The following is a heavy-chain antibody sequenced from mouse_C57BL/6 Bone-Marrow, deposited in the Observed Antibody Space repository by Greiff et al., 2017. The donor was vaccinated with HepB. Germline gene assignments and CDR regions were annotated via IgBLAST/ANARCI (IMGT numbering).Heavy chain of an antibody. J-gene: IGHJ2*01. V-gene: IGHV14-4*01. CDR3: TTSLLRLTGSYYFDY. D-gene: IGHD1-2*01. CDR2: IDPENGDT. Sequence: EVQLQQSGAELVRPGASVKLSCTASGFNIKDDYMHWVKQRPEQGLEWIGWIDPENGDTEYASKFQGKATITADTSSNTAYLQLSSLTSEDTAVYYGTTSLLRLTGSYYFDYWGQGTTLTVSS. CDR1: GFNIKDDY.